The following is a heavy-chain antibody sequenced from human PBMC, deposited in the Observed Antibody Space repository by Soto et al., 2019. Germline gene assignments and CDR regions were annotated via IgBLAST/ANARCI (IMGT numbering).Heavy chain of an antibody. D-gene: IGHD3-3*01. CDR3: ATISAPADDYYYYYGMDV. V-gene: IGHV1-8*01. CDR2: MNPNSGNT. Sequence: QVQLVQSGAEVKKPGASVKVSCKASGYTFTSYDINWVRQATGQGLEWMGWMNPNSGNTGYAQKFQGRATMTRNTSIRTAYMELSSLRSEDTAVYYCATISAPADDYYYYYGMDVWGQGTTVTVSS. CDR1: GYTFTSYD. J-gene: IGHJ6*02.